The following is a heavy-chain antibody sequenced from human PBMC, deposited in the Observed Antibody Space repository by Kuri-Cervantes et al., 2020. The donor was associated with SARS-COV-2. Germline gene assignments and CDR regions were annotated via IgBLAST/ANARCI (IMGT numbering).Heavy chain of an antibody. D-gene: IGHD2-2*01. V-gene: IGHV1-2*02. CDR3: ARVGVYCSSTSCYPNWFDP. J-gene: IGHJ5*02. CDR2: INPNSGGT. Sequence: ASVKVSCKASGYTFTGYYMHWVRQAPGQGLEWMGWINPNSGGTNYAQKFQGRVTMTRDTSISTAYMELSRLSSVTAADTAVYYCARVGVYCSSTSCYPNWFDPWGQGTLVTVSS. CDR1: GYTFTGYY.